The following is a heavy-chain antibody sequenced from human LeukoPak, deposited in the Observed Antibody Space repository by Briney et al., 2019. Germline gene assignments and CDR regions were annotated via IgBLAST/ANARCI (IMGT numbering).Heavy chain of an antibody. CDR2: IIPIFGTA. J-gene: IGHJ5*02. V-gene: IGHV1-69*13. Sequence: SVKVSCKASGGTFSSYAISWVRQAPGQGLEWMGGIIPIFGTANYAQKFQGRVTITADESTSTAYMELSSLRSEDTAVYYCARDPGDYDFWSAEPLNWSDPWGQGTLVTVSS. CDR1: GGTFSSYA. CDR3: ARDPGDYDFWSAEPLNWSDP. D-gene: IGHD3-3*01.